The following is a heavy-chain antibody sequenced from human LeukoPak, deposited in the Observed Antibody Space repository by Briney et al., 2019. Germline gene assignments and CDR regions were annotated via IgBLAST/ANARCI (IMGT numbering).Heavy chain of an antibody. V-gene: IGHV3-23*01. CDR1: GFTFSSYA. Sequence: GGSLRLSCAASGFTFSSYAVSWVRQAPGKGLEWVSAISGSVGSTYYADSVKGRFTISRDNSKNTLYLQMNTLRAEDTAVYYCAKDRSPMNYWGQGTLVTVSS. CDR2: ISGSVGST. D-gene: IGHD3-22*01. CDR3: AKDRSPMNY. J-gene: IGHJ4*02.